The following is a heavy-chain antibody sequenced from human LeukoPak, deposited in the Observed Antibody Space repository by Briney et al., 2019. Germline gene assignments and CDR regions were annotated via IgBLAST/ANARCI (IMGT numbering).Heavy chain of an antibody. CDR1: GFTFSSYA. V-gene: IGHV3-30-3*01. Sequence: HPGGPLRLSCAASGFTFSSYAMHWVRQAPGKGLEWVAVISYDGSNKYYADSVKGRFTISRDNSKNTLYLQMNSLRAEDTAVYYCARDVSSSPEFDPWGQGTLVTVSS. J-gene: IGHJ5*02. CDR2: ISYDGSNK. CDR3: ARDVSSSPEFDP. D-gene: IGHD6-19*01.